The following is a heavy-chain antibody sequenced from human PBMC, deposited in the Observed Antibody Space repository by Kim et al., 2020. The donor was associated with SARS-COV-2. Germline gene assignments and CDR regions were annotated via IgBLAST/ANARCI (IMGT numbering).Heavy chain of an antibody. J-gene: IGHJ4*02. V-gene: IGHV3-23*01. CDR3: AKGPVGSSWYSLSFADY. D-gene: IGHD6-13*01. Sequence: GQGRFTNSRDNSKNTLYLQMNSRSAEDTAVYYCAKGPVGSSWYSLSFADYWGQGTLVTVSS.